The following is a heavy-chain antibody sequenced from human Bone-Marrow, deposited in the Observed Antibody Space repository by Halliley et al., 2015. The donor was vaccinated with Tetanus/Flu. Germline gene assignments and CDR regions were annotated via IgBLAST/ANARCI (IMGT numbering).Heavy chain of an antibody. CDR1: AGSFTVYS. J-gene: IGHJ4*02. V-gene: IGHV4-34*01. CDR3: ARLGDSSGWYEGVFH. Sequence: TLSLTCAVNAGSFTVYSWAWIRQSPGKGLEWIGDINYSGVTKYNPSLQSRVSISVDTSKRQFSLSLKSMTAADAAVYYCARLGDSSGWYEGVFHWGQGTLVTVST. D-gene: IGHD6-19*01. CDR2: INYSGVT.